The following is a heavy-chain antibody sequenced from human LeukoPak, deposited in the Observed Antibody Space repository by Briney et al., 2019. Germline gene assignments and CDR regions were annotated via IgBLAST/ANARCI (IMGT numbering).Heavy chain of an antibody. J-gene: IGHJ4*02. V-gene: IGHV4-34*01. CDR1: SGSFSGYY. D-gene: IGHD3-10*01. Sequence: SETLSLTCAVYSGSFSGYYWSWIRQPPGKGLEWIGEINHSGSTNYNPSLKSRVTISVDTSKNQFSLKLSSVTAADTAVYYCAIYGSGSYPIDYWGQGTLVTVSS. CDR2: INHSGST. CDR3: AIYGSGSYPIDY.